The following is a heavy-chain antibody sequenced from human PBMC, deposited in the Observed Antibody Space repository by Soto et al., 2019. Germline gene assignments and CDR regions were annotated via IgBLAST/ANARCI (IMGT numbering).Heavy chain of an antibody. CDR3: VDGRDIGRPPLDT. Sequence: PGRSLRLSWAASVFTFYNHAMSWARQPPGKGLEWVSGTSLSGGVTYYADSVKGRFTMSRDNAKNTLWPQMNSLRVEDTAVYYCVDGRDIGRPPLDTWGQGTLVTVSS. J-gene: IGHJ5*02. V-gene: IGHV3-23*01. CDR1: VFTFYNHA. CDR2: TSLSGGVT. D-gene: IGHD2-15*01.